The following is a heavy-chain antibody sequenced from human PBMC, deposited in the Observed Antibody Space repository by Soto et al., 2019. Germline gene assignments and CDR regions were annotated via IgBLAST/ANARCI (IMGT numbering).Heavy chain of an antibody. J-gene: IGHJ6*02. D-gene: IGHD2-2*01. CDR1: GFTFINAW. CDR2: IKSIPDGGTT. Sequence: GGSLRLSCAASGFTFINAWMSWVRQAPGKGLEWVGRIKSIPDGGTTDYAAPVKGRFSISRDDSKNTLSLQMNGLKTEDTAVYYCTTDSADIVVLPGTYGMDVWGQGTTVTVYS. V-gene: IGHV3-15*01. CDR3: TTDSADIVVLPGTYGMDV.